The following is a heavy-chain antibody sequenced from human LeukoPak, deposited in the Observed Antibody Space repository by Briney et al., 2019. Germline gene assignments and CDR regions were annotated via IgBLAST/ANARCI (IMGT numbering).Heavy chain of an antibody. D-gene: IGHD4-11*01. CDR2: TNPNSGGT. J-gene: IGHJ5*02. Sequence: GASVKVSCKASGYTFTGYYMHWVRQAPGQGLEWMGRTNPNSGGTNYAQKFQGRVTMTRDTSISTAYMELSRLRSDDTAVYYCARTTVTTNWLDPWGQGTLVTVSS. CDR1: GYTFTGYY. CDR3: ARTTVTTNWLDP. V-gene: IGHV1-2*06.